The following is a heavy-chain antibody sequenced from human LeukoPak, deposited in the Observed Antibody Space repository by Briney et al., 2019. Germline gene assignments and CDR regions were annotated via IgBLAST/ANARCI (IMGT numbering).Heavy chain of an antibody. CDR2: IYYSGGT. Sequence: PSETLSLTCTVSGGSISSYYWSWIRQPPGKGLEWIGYIYYSGGTSYSPSLKSRVTISVDTSKNQFSLKLSSVTAADTAVYYCARVSSGWYYFDYWGQGTLVTVSS. J-gene: IGHJ4*02. CDR3: ARVSSGWYYFDY. D-gene: IGHD6-19*01. CDR1: GGSISSYY. V-gene: IGHV4-59*01.